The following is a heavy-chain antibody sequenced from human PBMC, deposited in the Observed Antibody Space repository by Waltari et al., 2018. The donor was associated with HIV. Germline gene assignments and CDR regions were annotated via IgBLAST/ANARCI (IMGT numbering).Heavy chain of an antibody. J-gene: IGHJ4*02. D-gene: IGHD6-6*01. CDR2: FWSDGAEI. CDR3: ARGYSSSRWIPLYH. V-gene: IGHV3-33*01. Sequence: QVQLVESGGGVVQPGTSLTLSCAVSGFTFSNFAIHWVRQSTGKGLGCLAVFWSDGAEISYADSVKGRFTVSKDSSQKTLYLHLTSLRAEDTALYYCARGYSSSRWIPLYHWGRGTLVTVSS. CDR1: GFTFSNFA.